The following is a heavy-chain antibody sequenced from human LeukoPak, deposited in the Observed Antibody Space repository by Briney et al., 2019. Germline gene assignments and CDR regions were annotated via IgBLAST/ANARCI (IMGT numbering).Heavy chain of an antibody. CDR1: GFTFSTYW. V-gene: IGHV3-74*01. CDR2: INNVGSST. CDR3: ARGLYYGMDV. J-gene: IGHJ6*02. Sequence: GGPLRLSFAAPGFTFSTYWWHWFGQVPGKGLVWVSGINNVGSSTTYADSVKGRFTISRDNAKNTLYLQMNSLRVEDTAVYYCARGLYYGMDVWGQGTTVTVSS.